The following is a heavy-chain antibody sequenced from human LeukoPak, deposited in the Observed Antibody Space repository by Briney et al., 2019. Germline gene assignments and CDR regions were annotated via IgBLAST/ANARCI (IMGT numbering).Heavy chain of an antibody. V-gene: IGHV4-59*11. CDR2: IHYSGKA. D-gene: IGHD3-16*01. CDR1: GGSISGHY. CDR3: ARFGVDYDMDV. J-gene: IGHJ6*02. Sequence: SETLSLTCTVSGGSISGHYWTWVRQPPGEGQEWIGQIHYSGKADYNPSLRSRITISVDTSKNQMSLKVTSVTAADTAVYYCARFGVDYDMDVWGQGTTVTVS.